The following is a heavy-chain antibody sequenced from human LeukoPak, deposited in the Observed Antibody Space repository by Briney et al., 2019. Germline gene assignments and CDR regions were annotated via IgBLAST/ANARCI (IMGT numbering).Heavy chain of an antibody. CDR2: IYYSGST. J-gene: IGHJ4*02. V-gene: IGHV4-39*01. D-gene: IGHD3-16*01. CDR3: ARHEMITYYFDY. Sequence: SETLSLTCTVSGGSISSSSYYWGWIRQPPGKGLEWIGSIYYSGSTYYNPSLKSRVTISVDTSKNQFSLKLSSVTAADTAVYYCARHEMITYYFDYWGQGTLVTVSS. CDR1: GGSISSSSYY.